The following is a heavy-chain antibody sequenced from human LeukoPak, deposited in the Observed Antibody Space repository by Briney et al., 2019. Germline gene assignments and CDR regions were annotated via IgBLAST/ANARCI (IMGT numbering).Heavy chain of an antibody. D-gene: IGHD3-10*01. V-gene: IGHV4-59*01. Sequence: NASETLSLTCTVSGGSISSYYWSWIRQPPGKGLEWIGYIYYSGSTNYNPSLKSRVTISVDTSKNQFSLKLSSVTAADTAVYYCARSQKRNVLLWFGELLPQFDYWGQGTLVTVSS. J-gene: IGHJ4*02. CDR1: GGSISSYY. CDR3: ARSQKRNVLLWFGELLPQFDY. CDR2: IYYSGST.